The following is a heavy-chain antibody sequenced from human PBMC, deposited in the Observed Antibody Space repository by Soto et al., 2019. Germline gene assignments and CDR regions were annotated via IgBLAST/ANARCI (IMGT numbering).Heavy chain of an antibody. Sequence: GASVKVSCKASGFTFTSYAICWVRQSPGQGLEWMGWISAYNGNTNYAQKLQGRVTMTTETSTSRAYVELRSLRSDERAVYYCAGGGYGSGGGYYMDVWGKGTTVTVSS. CDR3: AGGGYGSGGGYYMDV. D-gene: IGHD3-10*01. J-gene: IGHJ6*03. CDR1: GFTFTSYA. V-gene: IGHV1-18*01. CDR2: ISAYNGNT.